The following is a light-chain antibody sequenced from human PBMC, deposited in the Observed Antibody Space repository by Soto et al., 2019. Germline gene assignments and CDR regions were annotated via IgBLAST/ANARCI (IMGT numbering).Light chain of an antibody. CDR3: HQYNNWPPGT. CDR1: QSISSN. J-gene: IGKJ2*02. Sequence: EIVMTQSPATLSVSPGERATLSCRASQSISSNLACYQQKPGQAPSRLLYGASTRATGIPARFRGSGSGTDFTLTISSLQSEEFAGYYCHQYNNWPPGTFGQGTKLEIK. CDR2: GAS. V-gene: IGKV3-15*01.